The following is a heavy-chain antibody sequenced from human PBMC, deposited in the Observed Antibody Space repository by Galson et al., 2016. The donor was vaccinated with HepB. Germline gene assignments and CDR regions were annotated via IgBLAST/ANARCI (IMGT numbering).Heavy chain of an antibody. CDR1: GFTFSSYA. V-gene: IGHV3-23*01. Sequence: SLRLSCAASGFTFSSYAMSWVRQAPGKGLEWVSAISGSDGSTYYADSVKGRFTISRDNAKNSLFLQMNSLRAEDTAVYYCAKDSSSALWGRGSLVTVSS. CDR2: ISGSDGST. CDR3: AKDSSSAL. D-gene: IGHD6-6*01. J-gene: IGHJ2*01.